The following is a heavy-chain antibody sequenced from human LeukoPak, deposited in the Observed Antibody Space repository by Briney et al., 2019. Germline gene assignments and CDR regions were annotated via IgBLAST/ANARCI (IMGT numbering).Heavy chain of an antibody. V-gene: IGHV4-59*01. CDR1: GGSISSYY. J-gene: IGHJ6*03. Sequence: PSETLSLTCTVSGGSISSYYWSWIRQPPGKGLEWIGYIYYSGSTNYNPSLKSRVTISVDTSKNQFSLKLSSVTAADTAVYYCARDSNWNDEHYYYYMDVWGKGTTVTVSS. CDR2: IYYSGST. D-gene: IGHD1-1*01. CDR3: ARDSNWNDEHYYYYMDV.